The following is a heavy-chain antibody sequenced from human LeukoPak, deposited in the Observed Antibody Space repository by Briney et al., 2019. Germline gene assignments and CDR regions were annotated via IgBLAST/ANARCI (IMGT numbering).Heavy chain of an antibody. CDR1: GGSFSGYY. CDR3: TSSVLGYCSGGSCYPND. V-gene: IGHV4-34*01. CDR2: INHSGST. D-gene: IGHD2-15*01. Sequence: PSETLSLTCAVYGGSFSGYYWSWIRQPPGKALEWIGEINHSGSTNYNPSLKSRVTISADTSKNQLSLKVRSVTAADTAVYYCTSSVLGYCSGGSCYPNDWGQGTLVTVSS. J-gene: IGHJ4*02.